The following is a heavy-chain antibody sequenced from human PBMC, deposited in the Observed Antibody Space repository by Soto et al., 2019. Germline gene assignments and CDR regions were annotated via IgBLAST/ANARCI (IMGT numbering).Heavy chain of an antibody. V-gene: IGHV3-74*01. CDR2: ISDDAITR. J-gene: IGHJ4*02. Sequence: GGSLRLSCAASGFSLSDFWMHWIRQAPGKGLVWVARISDDAITRSYADFVEGRFTISRDNAKNMVYLQLNSLTTDDTAFYYCAREVPISAVNYIDHWGQGARVTVSS. D-gene: IGHD5-12*01. CDR1: GFSLSDFW. CDR3: AREVPISAVNYIDH.